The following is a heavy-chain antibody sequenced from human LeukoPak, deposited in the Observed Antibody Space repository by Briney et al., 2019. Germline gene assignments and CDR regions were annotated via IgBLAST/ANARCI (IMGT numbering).Heavy chain of an antibody. Sequence: GGSLRLSCAASGFTFSDYNMSWIRQAPGKELEWVSYISSSGSTIYYADSVKGRFTISRDNAKNSLYLQMNSLRAEDTAVYYCARDGGDILTGYYWFDPWGQGTLVTVSS. CDR1: GFTFSDYN. J-gene: IGHJ5*02. CDR3: ARDGGDILTGYYWFDP. D-gene: IGHD3-9*01. CDR2: ISSSGSTI. V-gene: IGHV3-11*01.